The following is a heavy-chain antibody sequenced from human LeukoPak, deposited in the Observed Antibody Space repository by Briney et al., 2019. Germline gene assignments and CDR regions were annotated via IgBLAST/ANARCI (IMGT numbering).Heavy chain of an antibody. V-gene: IGHV7-4-1*02. J-gene: IGHJ5*02. CDR2: INTNTGNP. D-gene: IGHD3-22*01. CDR1: GYTFTSYA. Sequence: GASVKVSCKASGYTFTSYAMNWVRQAPGQGLERMGWINTNTGNPTYAQGFTGRFVFSLDTSVSTAYLQISSLKAEDTAVYYCARDYYDSSGYYYGYNWFDPWGQGTLVTVSS. CDR3: ARDYYDSSGYYYGYNWFDP.